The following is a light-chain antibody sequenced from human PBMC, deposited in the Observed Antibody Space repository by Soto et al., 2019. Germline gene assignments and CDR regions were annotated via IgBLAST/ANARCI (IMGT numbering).Light chain of an antibody. Sequence: DIQMTQSPSSLSASLGDRVTITCRASQDISNYLAWYQQRPGKVPKLLIYAASTLQSGVSSRFRGSGSGTGFTLTISSLQPEDIATYYCQKYNRAPFTFGPGTKVDI. CDR2: AAS. CDR1: QDISNY. J-gene: IGKJ3*01. V-gene: IGKV1-27*01. CDR3: QKYNRAPFT.